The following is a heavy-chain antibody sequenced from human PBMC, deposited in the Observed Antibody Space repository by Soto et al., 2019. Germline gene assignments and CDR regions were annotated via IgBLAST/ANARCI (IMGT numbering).Heavy chain of an antibody. J-gene: IGHJ3*02. Sequence: QVHLVQSGAEVKTPGSSVKVSCKAAGGTFSTYTLIWVRQAPGQGLEWMGRIIPMLTVTNSAQKFQGRVTLTADKSTGTAFMELTSRRSDDTAIYYCSIGSWSAERFYIWGQGTRVTVSS. D-gene: IGHD2-2*01. V-gene: IGHV1-69*02. CDR3: SIGSWSAERFYI. CDR1: GGTFSTYT. CDR2: IIPMLTVT.